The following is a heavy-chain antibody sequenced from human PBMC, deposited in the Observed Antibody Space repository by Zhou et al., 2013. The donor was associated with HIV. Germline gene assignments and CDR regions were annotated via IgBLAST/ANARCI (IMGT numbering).Heavy chain of an antibody. Sequence: QVHLVQSGDAVKKPGASVKVSCKAAGYTFTLYDVSWVRQAPGQGLEWVGWISGDNGNTNYSQKFQGRVSMTTDTSTSTAYMEVRSLRSDDTAVYYCARLIFDRSDYWGQGTLVTVSS. CDR2: ISGDNGNT. D-gene: IGHD3-16*01. V-gene: IGHV1-18*01. CDR3: ARLIFDRSDY. CDR1: GYTFTLYD. J-gene: IGHJ4*02.